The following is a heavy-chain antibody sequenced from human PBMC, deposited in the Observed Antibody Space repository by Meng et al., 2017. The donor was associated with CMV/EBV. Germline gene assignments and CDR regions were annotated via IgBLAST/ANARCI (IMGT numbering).Heavy chain of an antibody. Sequence: GSLRLSCAVYGGSFSGYYWSWIRQPPGKGLEWIGEINHSGSTNYNPSLKSRATISVDTSKNQFSLKLSSVTAADTAVYYCATTRSYYDFWSGPDAFDIWGQGTMVTVSS. V-gene: IGHV4-34*01. D-gene: IGHD3-3*01. J-gene: IGHJ3*02. CDR2: INHSGST. CDR3: ATTRSYYDFWSGPDAFDI. CDR1: GGSFSGYY.